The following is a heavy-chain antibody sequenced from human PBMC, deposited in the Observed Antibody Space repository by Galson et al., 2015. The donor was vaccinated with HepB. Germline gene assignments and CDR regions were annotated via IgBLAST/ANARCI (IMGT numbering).Heavy chain of an antibody. CDR1: GFSVSSNY. V-gene: IGHV3-66*01. CDR3: ARERDWDYYDSSALNEAFDI. D-gene: IGHD3-22*01. Sequence: SLRLSCAASGFSVSSNYMNWVRQAPGKGLEWLSVIKTGGTTFYADSVRGRFTISKDNSKNILYLQLTSLRAEDTAIYYCARERDWDYYDSSALNEAFDIWGQGTMVTVSS. CDR2: IKTGGTT. J-gene: IGHJ3*02.